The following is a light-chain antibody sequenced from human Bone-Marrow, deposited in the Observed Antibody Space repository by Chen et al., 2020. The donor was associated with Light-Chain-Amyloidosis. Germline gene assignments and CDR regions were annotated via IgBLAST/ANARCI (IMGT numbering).Light chain of an antibody. V-gene: IGKV1-6*01. J-gene: IGKJ2*01. CDR1: QGIGND. CDR3: LQDFRYPLT. CDR2: GAS. Sequence: AIQMTQSPSSLSASVGDRVTITCRASQGIGNDLGWYQQRPGKAPKLLIYGASSLQSGVPSRFSGSGSGTDFTLTISSLQPEDFATDYCLQDFRYPLTFGQGTKVEIK.